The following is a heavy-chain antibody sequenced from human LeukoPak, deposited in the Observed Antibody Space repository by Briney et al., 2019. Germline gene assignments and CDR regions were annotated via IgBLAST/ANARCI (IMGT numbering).Heavy chain of an antibody. CDR2: INHSGST. V-gene: IGHV4-34*01. D-gene: IGHD4-17*01. J-gene: IGHJ4*02. CDR3: ARGRLRFPFDY. CDR1: GGSFSGYY. Sequence: SETLSLTCAVSGGSFSGYYWSWIRQPPGKGLEWIGEINHSGSTNYNPSLKSRVTISVDTSKNQFSLKLSSVTAADTAVYYCARGRLRFPFDYWGQGTLVTVSS.